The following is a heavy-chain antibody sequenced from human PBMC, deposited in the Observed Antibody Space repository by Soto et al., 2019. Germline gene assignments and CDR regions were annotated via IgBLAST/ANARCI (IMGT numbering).Heavy chain of an antibody. D-gene: IGHD3-10*01. CDR3: ARVRTYYYGSGSYYADFDY. V-gene: IGHV4-34*01. J-gene: IGHJ4*02. Sequence: SETLSLTCAVYGGSFSGFYWSWIRQPPGKGLEWIGEINHSGSTNYNPSLKSRVIISADTSKKHFSLKLSSVTAADTAVYYCARVRTYYYGSGSYYADFDYWGRGTLVTVSS. CDR2: INHSGST. CDR1: GGSFSGFY.